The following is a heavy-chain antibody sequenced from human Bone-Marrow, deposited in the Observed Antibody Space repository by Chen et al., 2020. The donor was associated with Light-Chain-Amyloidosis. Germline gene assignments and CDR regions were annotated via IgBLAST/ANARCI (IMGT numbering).Heavy chain of an antibody. D-gene: IGHD6-13*01. CDR3: ARQDYASSWYPSFDA. CDR2: FSGGGTII. Sequence: EVQLVESGGGLLQPGGSVRLSCAVPGFDFSDFWMHWVRQVPGKGPVVVSRFSGGGTIITCAGSVKGRFTVAREHGRSTLFLQMDRLGAEATAIYCCARQDYASSWYPSFDAWGHGTMVTVSS. V-gene: IGHV3-74*03. CDR1: GFDFSDFW. J-gene: IGHJ3*01.